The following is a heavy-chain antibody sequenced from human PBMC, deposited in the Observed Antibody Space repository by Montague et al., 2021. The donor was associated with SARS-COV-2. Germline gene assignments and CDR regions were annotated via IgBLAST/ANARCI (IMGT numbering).Heavy chain of an antibody. J-gene: IGHJ4*02. CDR1: GGSISSSSYY. V-gene: IGHV4-61*01. D-gene: IGHD3-22*01. Sequence: SETLSLTCTVSGGSISSSSYYWSWVRQPPGKGLEWIGYVYHTGSTNYNPSLKSRVTLSIDTSKNQFSLNLTSVTAADTAVYYCVREKYYFDDSGSKWGQGTLVTV. CDR3: VREKYYFDDSGSK. CDR2: VYHTGST.